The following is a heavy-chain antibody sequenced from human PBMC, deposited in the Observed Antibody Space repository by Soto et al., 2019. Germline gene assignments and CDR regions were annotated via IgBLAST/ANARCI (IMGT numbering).Heavy chain of an antibody. CDR2: ISGSGGST. D-gene: IGHD2-2*01. J-gene: IGHJ6*02. CDR1: GFTFSSYA. Sequence: GGSLRLSCAASGFTFSSYAMSWVRQAPGKGLEWVSAISGSGGSTYYADSVKGRFTISRDNSKNTLYLQMNSLRAEDTAVYYCATGGVPAAYLGHGMDVWGQGTTVTVSS. V-gene: IGHV3-23*01. CDR3: ATGGVPAAYLGHGMDV.